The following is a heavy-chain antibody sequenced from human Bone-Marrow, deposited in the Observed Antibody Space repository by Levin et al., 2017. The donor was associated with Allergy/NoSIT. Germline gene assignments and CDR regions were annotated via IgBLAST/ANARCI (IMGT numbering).Heavy chain of an antibody. CDR2: INTNTGNP. CDR1: GYTFTSYA. V-gene: IGHV7-4-1*01. J-gene: IGHJ4*02. Sequence: ASVKVSCKASGYTFTSYAMNWVRQAPGQGLEWMGWINTNTGNPTYAQGFTGRFVFSLDTSVSTAYLQICSLKAEDTAVYYCARDYDSSGYYLYYFDYWCQGTLVTVSS. D-gene: IGHD3-22*01. CDR3: ARDYDSSGYYLYYFDY.